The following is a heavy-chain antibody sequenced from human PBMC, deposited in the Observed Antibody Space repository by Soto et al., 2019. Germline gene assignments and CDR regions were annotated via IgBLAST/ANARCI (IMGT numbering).Heavy chain of an antibody. J-gene: IGHJ4*02. CDR2: ISGSGGNS. CDR1: GFTFSGYA. D-gene: IGHD1-7*01. V-gene: IGHV3-23*01. CDR3: AKDLTGTKYYFDY. Sequence: GSLRLSCAASGFTFSGYAMSWVRQAPGKGLEWVSGISGSGGNSYYADSVRGRFTISRDNSRNTLYMQMNSLRSEDTAVYYCAKDLTGTKYYFDYWGQGTLVTVSS.